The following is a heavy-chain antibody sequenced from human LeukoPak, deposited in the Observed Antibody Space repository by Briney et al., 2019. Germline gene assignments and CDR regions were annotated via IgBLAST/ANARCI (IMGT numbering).Heavy chain of an antibody. D-gene: IGHD1-1*01. CDR1: GGSIRSSYYY. Sequence: KPSETLSLTCTVSGGSIRSSYYYWGWIRQPPGKGLEWIGSIYDSGSTYYNPSLKSRVTISVDTSKNQFSLKLNSVTAADTAVYYCARDLAGTKDYWGQGTLVTVSS. CDR2: IYDSGST. J-gene: IGHJ4*02. CDR3: ARDLAGTKDY. V-gene: IGHV4-39*02.